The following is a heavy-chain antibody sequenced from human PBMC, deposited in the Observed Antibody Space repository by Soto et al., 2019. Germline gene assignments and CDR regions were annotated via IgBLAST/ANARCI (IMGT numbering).Heavy chain of an antibody. CDR1: GYTFTSYD. CDR3: ACEGMQGFVY. V-gene: IGHV1-8*01. Sequence: QVQLVQSGAEVKKPGASVKVSCKASGYTFTSYDINWVRQATGQGLELMGWMNPNTGNTCYAQKFQGRVTMTRNTSLTTSYMELSSLTSEDTAVYYCACEGMQGFVYWGQGTLVTVSS. D-gene: IGHD2-15*01. J-gene: IGHJ4*02. CDR2: MNPNTGNT.